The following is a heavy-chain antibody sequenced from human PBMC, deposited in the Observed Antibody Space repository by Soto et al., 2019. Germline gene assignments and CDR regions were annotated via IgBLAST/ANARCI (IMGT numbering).Heavy chain of an antibody. D-gene: IGHD3-10*01. CDR1: GEAVGSGQSY. CDR2: ISVTGAM. CDR3: ARGRADSAGSSFGRRMDV. V-gene: IGHV4-61*01. J-gene: IGHJ6*02. Sequence: QVQLQESGPGLVKPSETLSLLCFVSGEAVGSGQSYWNWVRQAPGKGLEWIGHISVTGAMKNSAYLKSRVTMSVDPSNNQISLTLTSVTAADSATYFCARGRADSAGSSFGRRMDVWGQGTTVTVAS.